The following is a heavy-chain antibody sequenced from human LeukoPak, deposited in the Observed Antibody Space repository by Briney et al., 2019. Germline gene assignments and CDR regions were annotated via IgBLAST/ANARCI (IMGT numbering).Heavy chain of an antibody. Sequence: PGGPLRLSCAASGFTLRPYWMSWVRQAPGKGLEWVANINQDGRERNYVDSVRGRLTISRDNSKNSLYLLMNNLRGEDTAVYYCAKDVAVGDWGQGTLVTVSS. D-gene: IGHD6-19*01. CDR1: GFTLRPYW. CDR3: AKDVAVGD. V-gene: IGHV3-7*04. J-gene: IGHJ4*02. CDR2: INQDGRER.